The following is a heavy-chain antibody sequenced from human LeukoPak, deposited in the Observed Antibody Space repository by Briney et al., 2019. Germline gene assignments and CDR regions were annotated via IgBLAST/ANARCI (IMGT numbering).Heavy chain of an antibody. Sequence: SETLSLTCSVSGDSISSSGYYWAWIRQSPGKGLEWIGSVSYRGGTYNNPSLKSRVTISVDTSKNQFSLKLSSVTAADTAVYYCAKQAVAPFYYYYYYMDVWGKGTTVTISS. J-gene: IGHJ6*03. CDR3: AKQAVAPFYYYYYYMDV. D-gene: IGHD6-19*01. V-gene: IGHV4-39*07. CDR1: GDSISSSGYY. CDR2: VSYRGGT.